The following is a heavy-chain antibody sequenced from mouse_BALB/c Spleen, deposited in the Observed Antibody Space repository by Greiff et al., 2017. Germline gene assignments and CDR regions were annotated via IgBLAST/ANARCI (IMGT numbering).Heavy chain of an antibody. CDR2: INPYNDGT. CDR1: GYTFTSYV. D-gene: IGHD4-1*01. CDR3: ARRENWERDAMDY. J-gene: IGHJ4*01. Sequence: VQLKESGPELVKPGASVKMSCKASGYTFTSYVMHWVKQKPGQGLEWIGYINPYNDGTKYNEKFKGKATLTSDKSSSTAYMELSSLTSEDSAVYYCARRENWERDAMDYWGQGTSVTVSS. V-gene: IGHV1-14*01.